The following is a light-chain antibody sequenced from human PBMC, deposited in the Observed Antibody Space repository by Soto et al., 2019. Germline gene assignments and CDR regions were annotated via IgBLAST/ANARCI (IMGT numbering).Light chain of an antibody. CDR3: QQANSFPWT. CDR2: GAS. J-gene: IGKJ1*01. V-gene: IGKV3-15*01. CDR1: QSVSSN. Sequence: EIVMTQSPATLSVSPGARATLSCRASQSVSSNLAWYQQKPGQAPRLLIYGASTRATGIPARFSGSGSGTEFTLTISSLQPEDFATYYCQQANSFPWTFGQGTKVDI.